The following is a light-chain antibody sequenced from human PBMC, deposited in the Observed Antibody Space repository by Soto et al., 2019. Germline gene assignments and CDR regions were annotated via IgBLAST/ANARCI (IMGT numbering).Light chain of an antibody. Sequence: DVLMTQSPLSLPVTLVQPASISCRSNQSLVHSDGIAYFSWFQQRPGRSPRRLIYKVSNRDSGVPARFSGSGSGTDFALKISRVEAEDVGVYYCMQGKHWPITFGQGTRLEI. V-gene: IGKV2-30*02. CDR1: QSLVHSDGIAY. J-gene: IGKJ5*01. CDR2: KVS. CDR3: MQGKHWPIT.